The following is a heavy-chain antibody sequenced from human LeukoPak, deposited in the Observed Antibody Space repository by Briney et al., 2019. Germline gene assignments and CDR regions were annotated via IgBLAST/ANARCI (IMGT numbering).Heavy chain of an antibody. J-gene: IGHJ4*02. CDR3: VKDSKHRRWYRHYFAY. V-gene: IGHV3-64D*06. CDR2: ISSNGGST. Sequence: PGGSLRLSCAASGFTFSSYAMHWVRQAPGKGLEYVSAISSNGGSTYYADSVKGRFTISRDNSKNTLYLQMSSLRAEDTAAYYCVKDSKHRRWYRHYFAYWGQATLVTVSS. D-gene: IGHD2-15*01. CDR1: GFTFSSYA.